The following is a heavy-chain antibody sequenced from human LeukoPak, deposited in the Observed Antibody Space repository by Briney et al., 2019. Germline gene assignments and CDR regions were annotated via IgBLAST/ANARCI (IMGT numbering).Heavy chain of an antibody. D-gene: IGHD2-2*01. CDR1: GGSFSGYY. V-gene: IGHV4-34*01. J-gene: IGHJ5*02. CDR2: INHSRST. Sequence: PSETLSLTCAVYGGSFSGYYWSWIRQPPGKGLEWIGEINHSRSTNYNPSLKSRVTISVDTSKNQFSLKLSSVTAADTAVYYCARGRRYQLPLGFDPWGQGTLVTVSS. CDR3: ARGRRYQLPLGFDP.